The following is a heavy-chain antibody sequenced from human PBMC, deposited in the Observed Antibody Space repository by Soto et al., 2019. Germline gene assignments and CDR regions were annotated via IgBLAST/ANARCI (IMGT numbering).Heavy chain of an antibody. Sequence: GESLKISCKGSGYSFTSYWISWVRQMPGKGLEWMGRIDPSDSYTNYSPSFQGHVTISADKSISTAYLQWSSLKASDTAMYYCARHIVVVPAVLYYGMDVCGQGTTVTVSS. CDR3: ARHIVVVPAVLYYGMDV. J-gene: IGHJ6*02. V-gene: IGHV5-10-1*01. CDR2: IDPSDSYT. CDR1: GYSFTSYW. D-gene: IGHD2-2*01.